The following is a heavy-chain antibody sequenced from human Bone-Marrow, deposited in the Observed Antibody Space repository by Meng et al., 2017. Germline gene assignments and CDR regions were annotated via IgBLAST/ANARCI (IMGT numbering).Heavy chain of an antibody. CDR1: GGSLSSGGYY. Sequence: VRLQESGPALVKPSPTLALTCTVSGGSLSSGGYYWSWIRQHPGKGLEWIGYIYYSGTTYYNPSLSSLVTISVDTSKNQFSLNLSSVTAADTAVYYCARDIRQGGNIWFDPWGQGTLVTVSS. CDR2: IYYSGTT. V-gene: IGHV4-31*01. D-gene: IGHD3-16*01. J-gene: IGHJ5*02. CDR3: ARDIRQGGNIWFDP.